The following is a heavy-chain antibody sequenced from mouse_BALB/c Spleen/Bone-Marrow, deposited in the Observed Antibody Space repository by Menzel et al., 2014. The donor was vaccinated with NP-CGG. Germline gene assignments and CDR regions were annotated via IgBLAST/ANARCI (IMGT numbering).Heavy chain of an antibody. D-gene: IGHD2-1*01. V-gene: IGHV1-80*01. CDR2: VSPGDGDT. CDR3: ARVYYGNLDH. Sequence: QVQLRQSGAELARPGSSVKISCKASGYAFXTYWMNWVKQRPGQGLEWIGQVSPGDGDTNYNGKFKGKATLTADKSSSTAYIQLSSLTSEDSAVYFCARVYYGNLDHWGQGTTLTVSS. CDR1: GYAFXTYW. J-gene: IGHJ2*01.